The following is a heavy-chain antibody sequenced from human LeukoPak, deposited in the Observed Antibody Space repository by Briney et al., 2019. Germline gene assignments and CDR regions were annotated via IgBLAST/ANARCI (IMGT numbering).Heavy chain of an antibody. J-gene: IGHJ3*02. CDR3: ARQMITSYYYDSSGSRAFDI. CDR2: IYYNGST. V-gene: IGHV4-39*01. Sequence: SETLSLTFTVPGGSISSSIYYWGSIRQPPGKGLDWIGRIYYNGSTYYTPSLKSRVTISVDTSKNQFSLKLSSVTAADTAVYYCARQMITSYYYDSSGSRAFDIWGQGTMVTVSS. D-gene: IGHD3-22*01. CDR1: GGSISSSIYY.